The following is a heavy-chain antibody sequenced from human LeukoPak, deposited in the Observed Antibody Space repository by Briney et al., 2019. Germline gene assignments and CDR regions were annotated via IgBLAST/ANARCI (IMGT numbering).Heavy chain of an antibody. CDR3: ARVDDYVWGSYPPGNY. D-gene: IGHD3-16*02. J-gene: IGHJ4*02. CDR1: GYTFTSYD. V-gene: IGHV1-8*01. Sequence: ASVKVSCKASGYTFTSYDINWVRQATGQGLEWMGWMNPNSGNTGYAQKFQGRVTMTRNTSISTAYMELNSLRSEDTAVYYCARVDDYVWGSYPPGNYWGQGTLVTVSS. CDR2: MNPNSGNT.